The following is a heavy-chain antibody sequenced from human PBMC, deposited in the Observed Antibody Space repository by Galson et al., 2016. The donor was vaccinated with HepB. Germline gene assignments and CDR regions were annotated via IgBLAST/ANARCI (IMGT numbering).Heavy chain of an antibody. V-gene: IGHV4-59*01. D-gene: IGHD2-2*01. J-gene: IGHJ6*02. CDR1: GGSISHYY. CDR3: ARGTYCSRTNCFEPYGMDV. Sequence: SETLSLTCTVSGGSISHYYWNWIRQPPGKRLEWIGNIYYSGSTNYNPSLKSRLTLLVDTSKNQFSLKLSSVTATDTAVYYCARGTYCSRTNCFEPYGMDVWGPGTTVSVSS. CDR2: IYYSGST.